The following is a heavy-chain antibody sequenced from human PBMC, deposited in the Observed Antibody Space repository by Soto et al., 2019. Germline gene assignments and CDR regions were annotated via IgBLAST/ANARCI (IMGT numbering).Heavy chain of an antibody. Sequence: SETLSLTCTVSGGSISSYYWSWIRQPPGKGLEWIGYIYYSGSTNYNPSLKSRVTISVDTSKNQFSLKLSSVTAADTAVYYCARYLGYCSSTSCYSPWHNWFDPWGQGTLVTVYS. J-gene: IGHJ5*02. CDR2: IYYSGST. CDR1: GGSISSYY. V-gene: IGHV4-59*01. CDR3: ARYLGYCSSTSCYSPWHNWFDP. D-gene: IGHD2-2*01.